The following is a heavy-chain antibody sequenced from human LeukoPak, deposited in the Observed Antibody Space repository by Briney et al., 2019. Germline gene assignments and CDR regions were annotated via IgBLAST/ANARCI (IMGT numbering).Heavy chain of an antibody. CDR3: ARDHHRRLYDSQARDTFDI. CDR2: ISFDDGTEK. D-gene: IGHD3-22*01. J-gene: IGHJ3*02. CDR1: GFTFSSYS. Sequence: GGSLRLSCAASGFTFSSYSLHWVRQAPGKGLEWVAVISFDDGTEKYYGDSVKGRFTISRDNSKKTLYLQMDSLKTEDTAVYYCARDHHRRLYDSQARDTFDIWGQGTMVTVSS. V-gene: IGHV3-30*04.